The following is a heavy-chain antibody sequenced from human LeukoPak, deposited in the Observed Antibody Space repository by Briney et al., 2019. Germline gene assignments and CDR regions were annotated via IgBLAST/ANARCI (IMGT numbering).Heavy chain of an antibody. J-gene: IGHJ4*02. CDR2: IYYSGST. Sequence: PSPTLSLTYPVAGGSISSYYWSWIRQPPGKGLEWLGYIYYSGSTNYNPSLKSRVTISVDTSKNQFSLKLSSVTAADTAVDYCARETAVAGNVDYWGQGTLVTVSS. CDR3: ARETAVAGNVDY. V-gene: IGHV4-59*01. D-gene: IGHD6-19*01. CDR1: GGSISSYY.